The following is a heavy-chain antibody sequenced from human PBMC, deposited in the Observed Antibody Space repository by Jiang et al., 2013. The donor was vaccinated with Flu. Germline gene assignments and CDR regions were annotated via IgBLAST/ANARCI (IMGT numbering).Heavy chain of an antibody. CDR1: GGSISSSSYY. Sequence: LLKPSETLSLTCTVSGGSISSSSYYWGWIRQPPGKGLEWIGSIYYSGSTYYNPSLKSRVTISVDTSKNQFSLKLSSVTAADTAVYYCASRPLSSNMYYYYGMDVWGQGTTVTVSS. V-gene: IGHV4-39*01. CDR3: ASRPLSSNMYYYYGMDV. CDR2: IYYSGST. J-gene: IGHJ6*02. D-gene: IGHD2-15*01.